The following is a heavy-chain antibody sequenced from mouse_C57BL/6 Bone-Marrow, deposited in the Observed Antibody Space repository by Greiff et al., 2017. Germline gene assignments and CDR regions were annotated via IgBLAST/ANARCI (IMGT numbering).Heavy chain of an antibody. V-gene: IGHV14-4*01. CDR2: IDPENGDT. CDR3: TTYYYGSSYVRFAY. CDR1: GFNIKDDY. D-gene: IGHD1-1*01. Sequence: VQLQQSGAELVRPGASVKLSCTASGFNIKDDYMHWVKQRPEQGLEWIGWIDPENGDTEYASKFQGKATITADTSSNTAYLQLSSLTSEDTAVYYCTTYYYGSSYVRFAYWGQGTLVTVSA. J-gene: IGHJ3*01.